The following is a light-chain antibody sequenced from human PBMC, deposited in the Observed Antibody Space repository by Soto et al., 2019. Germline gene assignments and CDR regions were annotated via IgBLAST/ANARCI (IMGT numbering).Light chain of an antibody. J-gene: IGKJ4*01. CDR1: QSISSY. CDR2: AAS. Sequence: DIQMTQSPSSLSSSVGDRVIITCRASQSISSYLNWYQQKPGKAPKLLIYAASRLQSGVPSRFSGSGSGTDFTLSISSLQPEDYAVYSCQQYDNWPPTFGGGTKVDIK. V-gene: IGKV1-39*01. CDR3: QQYDNWPPT.